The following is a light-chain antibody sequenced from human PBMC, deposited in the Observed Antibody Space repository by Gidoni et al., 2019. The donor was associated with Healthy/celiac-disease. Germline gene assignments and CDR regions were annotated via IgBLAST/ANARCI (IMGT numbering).Light chain of an antibody. V-gene: IGKV1-33*01. J-gene: IGKJ2*01. CDR1: QDISNY. CDR2: DAS. Sequence: DIQMTQSPSSLSSSVGDRVTITCQASQDISNYLNWYQQEPGKAPKLLIYDASNFATGVPSRFSGSGSGTDFTFTILSLQPEDIATYYCQQYDNFPDTFGQGIKLEIK. CDR3: QQYDNFPDT.